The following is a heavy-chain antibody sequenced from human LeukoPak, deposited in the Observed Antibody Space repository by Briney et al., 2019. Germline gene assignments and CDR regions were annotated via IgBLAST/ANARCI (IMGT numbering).Heavy chain of an antibody. V-gene: IGHV1-8*02. CDR3: ALLFLYSYGPNYDY. J-gene: IGHJ4*02. Sequence: GASVKVSCKASGYTFTSYDINWVRQATGQGLEWMGWMNPNSGNTGYAQKFQGRVTMTRNTSISTAYMELSSLRSEDTAVYYCALLFLYSYGPNYDYWGQGTLVTVSS. CDR2: MNPNSGNT. CDR1: GYTFTSYD. D-gene: IGHD5-18*01.